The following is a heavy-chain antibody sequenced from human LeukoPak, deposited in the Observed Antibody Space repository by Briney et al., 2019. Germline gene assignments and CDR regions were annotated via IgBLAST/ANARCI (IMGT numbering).Heavy chain of an antibody. Sequence: GRSLRLSCAVSGLTVTTNYMSWVSHAPGKGLEWVSVIYSGGITYYADSVKGRFTISRDSSKNTVYLQMNSLRVEDTAVYYCARRHSRGGNWGQGTLVTVSS. CDR1: GLTVTTNY. V-gene: IGHV3-66*02. CDR3: ARRHSRGGN. CDR2: IYSGGIT. J-gene: IGHJ4*02. D-gene: IGHD6-19*01.